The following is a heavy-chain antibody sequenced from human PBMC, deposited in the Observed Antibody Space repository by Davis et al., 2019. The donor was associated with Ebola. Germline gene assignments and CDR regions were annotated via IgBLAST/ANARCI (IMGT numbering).Heavy chain of an antibody. CDR3: AIDSRSTTSGAY. CDR2: IKQDGSDK. Sequence: GESLKISCAASGFTFNTYWMSWVRQAPGKGLEWVANIKQDGSDKYYVDSVKGRFTISRDNAKKSLYLQMNSLRAEDTAVFYCAIDSRSTTSGAYWGQGTLVTVSS. D-gene: IGHD1-1*01. CDR1: GFTFNTYW. V-gene: IGHV3-7*01. J-gene: IGHJ4*02.